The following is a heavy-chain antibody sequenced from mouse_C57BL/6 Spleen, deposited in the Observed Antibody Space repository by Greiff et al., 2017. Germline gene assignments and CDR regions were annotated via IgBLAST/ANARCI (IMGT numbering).Heavy chain of an antibody. Sequence: VQLQQSGPVLVKPGASVKMSCKASGYTFTDYYMNWVKQSHGKSLEWIGVINPYNGGTSYNQKFKGKATLTVDKSSSTAYMELNSLTSEDSAVYYCARYGNYVNDAMDYWGQGTSVTVSS. CDR2: INPYNGGT. CDR3: ARYGNYVNDAMDY. D-gene: IGHD2-1*01. J-gene: IGHJ4*01. CDR1: GYTFTDYY. V-gene: IGHV1-19*01.